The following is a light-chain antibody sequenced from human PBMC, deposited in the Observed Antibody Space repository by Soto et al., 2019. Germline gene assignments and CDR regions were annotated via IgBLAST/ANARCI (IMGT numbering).Light chain of an antibody. V-gene: IGLV1-44*01. CDR3: AAWDDSLDGVV. CDR1: SSNIASNS. CDR2: TNN. J-gene: IGLJ3*02. Sequence: QSVLTQPPSASATPGQRVTISCSGSSSNIASNSVNWYQQLPGTAPKPLIYTNNQRPSGVPDRFSGSKSGTSASLAISGLQSEDEADYYCAAWDDSLDGVVFGGGTKLTVL.